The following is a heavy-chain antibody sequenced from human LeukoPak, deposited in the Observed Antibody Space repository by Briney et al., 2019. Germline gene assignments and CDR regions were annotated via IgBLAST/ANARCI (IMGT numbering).Heavy chain of an antibody. V-gene: IGHV4-59*01. Sequence: SETLSLTCALYGGSFSGYDWSWIRQPRGKGLEWIEYIYYSGSTNYNPSLKSRVTISLDTSKNQFSLKLSSVTAADTAVYYCARDSEVSSGWYPFDYWGQGTLVTVSS. CDR3: ARDSEVSSGWYPFDY. J-gene: IGHJ4*01. CDR1: GGSFSGYD. D-gene: IGHD6-19*01. CDR2: IYYSGST.